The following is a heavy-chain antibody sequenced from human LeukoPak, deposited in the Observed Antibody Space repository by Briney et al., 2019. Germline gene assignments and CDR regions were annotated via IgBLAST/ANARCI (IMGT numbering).Heavy chain of an antibody. CDR2: VYHGGIT. CDR3: ARLVGTRLDY. D-gene: IGHD2-2*01. Sequence: LETLSLTCAVSGYSIRSGYYWGWIRQPPGKGLEWIGSVYHGGITYYNPSLKSRVTISVDTSKNQFYMKLSSVTAADTAVYYCARLVGTRLDYWGQGTLVTVSS. J-gene: IGHJ4*02. V-gene: IGHV4-38-2*01. CDR1: GYSIRSGYY.